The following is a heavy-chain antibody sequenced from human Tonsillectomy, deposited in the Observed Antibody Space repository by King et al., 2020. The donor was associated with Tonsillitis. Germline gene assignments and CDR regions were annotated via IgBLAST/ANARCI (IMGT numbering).Heavy chain of an antibody. CDR3: ARAPGDQYYDSSGALDY. J-gene: IGHJ4*02. CDR1: GGSISSGDYY. D-gene: IGHD3-22*01. V-gene: IGHV4-30-4*01. Sequence: QLQESGPGLVKPSQTLSLTCTVSGGSISSGDYYWSWIRQPPGKGLEWIGYIYYSGSTYYNPSLKSRVTISVDTSKNQLSLKLSSVTAADTAVYYCARAPGDQYYDSSGALDYWGQGTLVTVSS. CDR2: IYYSGST.